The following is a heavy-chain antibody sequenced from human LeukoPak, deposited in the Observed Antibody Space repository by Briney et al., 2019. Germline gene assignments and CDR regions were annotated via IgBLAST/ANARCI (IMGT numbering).Heavy chain of an antibody. J-gene: IGHJ4*02. CDR2: ISAYNGNT. V-gene: IGHV1-18*04. CDR3: ARDRFYYGSGSYYHFDY. CDR1: RYTFTSYG. D-gene: IGHD3-10*01. Sequence: ASVKVSCKASRYTFTSYGISRVPQAPGPGLEWMGWISAYNGNTNYAQKLQGRVTMTTDTSTSTAYMELRSLRSDDTAVYYCARDRFYYGSGSYYHFDYWGQGTLVTVSS.